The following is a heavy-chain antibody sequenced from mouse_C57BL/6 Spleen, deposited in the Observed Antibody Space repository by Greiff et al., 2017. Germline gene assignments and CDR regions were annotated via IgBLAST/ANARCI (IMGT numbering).Heavy chain of an antibody. D-gene: IGHD2-3*01. CDR1: GYAFSSYW. Sequence: VQLQQSGAELVKPGASVKISCKASGYAFSSYWMNWVKQRPGKGLEWIGQIYPGDGDTNYNGKFKGKATLTADKSSSTAYMQLSSLSSEDSAVYFCARGYSYYFDYWGQCTTLTVAS. J-gene: IGHJ2*01. CDR2: IYPGDGDT. CDR3: ARGYSYYFDY. V-gene: IGHV1-80*01.